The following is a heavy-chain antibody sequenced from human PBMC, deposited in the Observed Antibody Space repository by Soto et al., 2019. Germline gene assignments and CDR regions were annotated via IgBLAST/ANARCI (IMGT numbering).Heavy chain of an antibody. CDR2: VTHDGTLY. CDR3: VKDRSDTWSFDY. V-gene: IGHV3-30*18. Sequence: GPLRLSCVASGFPFSSCAMHWVRQVPGKGLEWLAVVTHDGTLYPYADSVKGRFSISRDNSRKTLYLQMNGLRPEDTAVYYCVKDRSDTWSFDYWGQGTLVTVSS. CDR1: GFPFSSCA. J-gene: IGHJ4*02. D-gene: IGHD2-8*02.